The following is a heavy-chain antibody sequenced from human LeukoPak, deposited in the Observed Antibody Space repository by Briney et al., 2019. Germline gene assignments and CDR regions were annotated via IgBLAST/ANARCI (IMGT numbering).Heavy chain of an antibody. V-gene: IGHV1-69*13. D-gene: IGHD3-10*01. J-gene: IGHJ5*02. CDR3: ARDLTMVRGARYRPYNWFDA. Sequence: SVKVSCKASRGTFSSYAISWVRQAPGQGLEWMGGTIPIFGTANYAQKFQGRVTISADESTSTDYMELSSLRFEDTAVYYCARDLTMVRGARYRPYNWFDAWGQGTLVTVSP. CDR2: TIPIFGTA. CDR1: RGTFSSYA.